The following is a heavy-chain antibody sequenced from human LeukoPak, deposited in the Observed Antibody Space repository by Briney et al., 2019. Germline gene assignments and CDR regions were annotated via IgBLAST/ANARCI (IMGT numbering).Heavy chain of an antibody. J-gene: IGHJ4*02. CDR3: ARVGEMATIILPFDY. CDR1: GFTFSSYS. V-gene: IGHV3-21*01. CDR2: ISSSSSYI. D-gene: IGHD5-24*01. Sequence: SGGSLRLSCAASGFTFSSYSMNWVRQAPGKGLEWVSSISSSSSYIYYADSVKGRFTISRDNAKNSLYLQMNSLRAEDTAVYYCARVGEMATIILPFDYWGQGTLVTVSS.